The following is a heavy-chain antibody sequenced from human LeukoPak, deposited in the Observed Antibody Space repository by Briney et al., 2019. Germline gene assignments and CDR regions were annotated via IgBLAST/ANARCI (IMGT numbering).Heavy chain of an antibody. CDR1: GFTFNSYA. V-gene: IGHV3-23*01. Sequence: GGSLRLSCAASGFTFNSYAMNWVRQAPGKGLEWVSVISGSGGTTYYADSVKGRFTISRDSSKNTLYLQMNSLRAEDTAVYYCAKVSGGGLYYDGMDVWGQGTTVTVSS. D-gene: IGHD1-14*01. CDR3: AKVSGGGLYYDGMDV. J-gene: IGHJ6*02. CDR2: ISGSGGTT.